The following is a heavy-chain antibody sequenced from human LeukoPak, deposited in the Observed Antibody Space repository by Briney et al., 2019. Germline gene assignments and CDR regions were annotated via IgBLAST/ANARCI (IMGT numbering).Heavy chain of an antibody. Sequence: PSQTLSLTCTDSGGSISSGRYYWSWIRQPAGKGLEWIGRIYTSGSTNYNPSLKSRVTISVDTSKNQFSLKLSSVTAADTAVYYCARDSPGIAAAGTFDHWGQGTLVTVSS. CDR2: IYTSGST. V-gene: IGHV4-61*02. J-gene: IGHJ5*02. CDR1: GGSISSGRYY. D-gene: IGHD6-13*01. CDR3: ARDSPGIAAAGTFDH.